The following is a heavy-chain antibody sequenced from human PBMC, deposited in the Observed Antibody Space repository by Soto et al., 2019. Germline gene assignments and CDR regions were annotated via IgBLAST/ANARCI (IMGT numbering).Heavy chain of an antibody. V-gene: IGHV3-23*01. CDR1: GFPFTNYA. J-gene: IGHJ4*02. CDR2: VSNRGDST. D-gene: IGHD3-22*01. Sequence: EVQLLESGGGLAQPGGSLRLSCEASGFPFTNYAMNWVREAPGQGLEWFSSVSNRGDSTNYADSVTGRFTICRDNAKSTVSLKRNSLRVEDSAVYYCAKAGNYNDRSGYYYFDHWGQGMVVTVSS. CDR3: AKAGNYNDRSGYYYFDH.